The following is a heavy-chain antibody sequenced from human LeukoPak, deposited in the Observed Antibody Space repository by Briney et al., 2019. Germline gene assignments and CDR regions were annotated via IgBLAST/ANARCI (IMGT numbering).Heavy chain of an antibody. CDR2: ISGSGGST. J-gene: IGHJ5*02. CDR1: GFTFSSYA. D-gene: IGHD3-16*02. V-gene: IGHV3-23*01. Sequence: GGSLRLSCAASGFTFSSYAMSWVRQAPGKGLEWVSAISGSGGSTYYADSVKGRFTISRDNSKNTLYLQMNSLRAEDTAVYYCATSRSRPDWFDPWGQGTLVTVSS. CDR3: ATSRSRPDWFDP.